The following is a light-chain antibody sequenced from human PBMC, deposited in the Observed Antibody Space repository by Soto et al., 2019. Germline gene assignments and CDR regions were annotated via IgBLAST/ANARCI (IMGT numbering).Light chain of an antibody. J-gene: IGLJ1*01. CDR2: EVS. V-gene: IGLV2-8*01. Sequence: QSALTQPPSASGSPGQSITISCTGTSSDVGAYNYVSWYQQHPGKAPKLMIREVSKRPSGVPDRFSASKSGNTASLTVSGLQAEDEADYYCSSHGGSNNFYVFGTGTKVTVL. CDR1: SSDVGAYNY. CDR3: SSHGGSNNFYV.